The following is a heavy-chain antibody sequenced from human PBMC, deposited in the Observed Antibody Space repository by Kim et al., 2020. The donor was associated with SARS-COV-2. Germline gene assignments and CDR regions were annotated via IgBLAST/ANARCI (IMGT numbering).Heavy chain of an antibody. V-gene: IGHV3-23*01. CDR3: AKFSRSVLVPRADF. J-gene: IGHJ4*02. Sequence: ADSVKGRFTMSRDSYKNTVDLQMNSLRGEDTAVYYCAKFSRSVLVPRADFWGQGTLVTVSS. D-gene: IGHD2-2*01.